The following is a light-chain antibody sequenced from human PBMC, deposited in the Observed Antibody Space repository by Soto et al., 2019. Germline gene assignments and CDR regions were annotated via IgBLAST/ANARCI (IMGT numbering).Light chain of an antibody. Sequence: DIQMTQSPSSLSASVGDRVTITCRASQSISNYLNWYQQKPGKAPKLLIYAASSLQSGVPSRFSGSGSGTNFTLTIISLQPEDFATYYCQQSYSTPRTFGQGTNLEIK. CDR2: AAS. V-gene: IGKV1-39*01. CDR3: QQSYSTPRT. J-gene: IGKJ2*01. CDR1: QSISNY.